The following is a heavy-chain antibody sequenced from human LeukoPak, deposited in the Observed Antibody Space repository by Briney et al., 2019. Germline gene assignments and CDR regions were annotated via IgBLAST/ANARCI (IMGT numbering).Heavy chain of an antibody. CDR3: ARDISSGYYDAFDI. CDR2: ISSNGGST. J-gene: IGHJ3*02. CDR1: EFTFSDSA. Sequence: PGGSLRLSCSASEFTFSDSAMHWVRQAPGKGLEYIAAISSNGGSTYYADSVKGRFTISRDNSKNTLYLQMNSLRAEDTAVYYCARDISSGYYDAFDIWGQGTMVTVSS. V-gene: IGHV3-64*04. D-gene: IGHD3-22*01.